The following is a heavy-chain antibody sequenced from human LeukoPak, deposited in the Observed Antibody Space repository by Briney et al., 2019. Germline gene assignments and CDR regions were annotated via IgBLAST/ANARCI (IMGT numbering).Heavy chain of an antibody. D-gene: IGHD3-10*01. Sequence: PGGSLRLSGAASGFTFSDYYMSWIRQAPGKGLEWVSYISSSSSYTNYADSVKGRFTISRDNAKNSLYLQMNSLRAEDTAVYYCARDARTMVRGMALVRNWFDPWGQGTLVTVSS. CDR2: ISSSSSYT. J-gene: IGHJ5*02. CDR1: GFTFSDYY. CDR3: ARDARTMVRGMALVRNWFDP. V-gene: IGHV3-11*06.